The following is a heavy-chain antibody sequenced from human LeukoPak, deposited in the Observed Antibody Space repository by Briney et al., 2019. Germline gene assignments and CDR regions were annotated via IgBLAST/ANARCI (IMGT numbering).Heavy chain of an antibody. CDR2: ISGRDTNT. Sequence: GGSLRLSCAASGFTFSSYGMSWVRQAPGKGLEWVSAISGRDTNTYYADSVKGRFTISRDNSKNTLYLQMNSLRAEDTAVYYCAKGNGDYAIHPDYWGQGTLVTVSS. J-gene: IGHJ4*02. V-gene: IGHV3-23*01. CDR3: AKGNGDYAIHPDY. CDR1: GFTFSSYG. D-gene: IGHD4-17*01.